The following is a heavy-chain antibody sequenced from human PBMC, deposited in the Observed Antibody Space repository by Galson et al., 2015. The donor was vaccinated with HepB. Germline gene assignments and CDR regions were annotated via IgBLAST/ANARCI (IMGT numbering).Heavy chain of an antibody. V-gene: IGHV3-7*03. CDR3: ARPRTGYTYTFDY. CDR2: IKQDGTEE. Sequence: SLRLSCAASGFTFGSYWMGWVHQAPGKGLEWVASIKQDGTEEHYVDSLKGRFTVSRDNARNSLYLQVDSLRAEDTAVYYCARPRTGYTYTFDYWGQGTLVTVSS. J-gene: IGHJ4*02. D-gene: IGHD5-18*01. CDR1: GFTFGSYW.